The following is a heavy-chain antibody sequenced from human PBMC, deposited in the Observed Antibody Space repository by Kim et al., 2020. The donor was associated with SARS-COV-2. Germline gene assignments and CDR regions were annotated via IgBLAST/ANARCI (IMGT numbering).Heavy chain of an antibody. D-gene: IGHD6-19*01. Sequence: SETLSLTCTVSSGSISSTGFHWAWIRQSPGKGLEWIVSIYDTGSTYYNPSLKSRVTISVDTSKSQFSLKLSSVTAADTAVYFCARRIAVAGHWYFDLWGR. CDR1: SGSISSTGFH. J-gene: IGHJ2*01. CDR2: IYDTGST. CDR3: ARRIAVAGHWYFDL. V-gene: IGHV4-39*01.